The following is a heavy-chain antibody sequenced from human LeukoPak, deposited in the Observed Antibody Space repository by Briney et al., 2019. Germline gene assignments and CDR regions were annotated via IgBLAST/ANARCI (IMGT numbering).Heavy chain of an antibody. CDR3: ARGGGATVDY. V-gene: IGHV3-74*01. CDR1: GFTFSSYW. D-gene: IGHD1-26*01. CDR2: INSDGGST. J-gene: IGHJ4*02. Sequence: PGGSLTLSCAASGFTFSSYWMYWVAQAPGKGLVWVSRINSDGGSTTYADPVKGRFTISRDNAKDTLYLQVNSLRAEETAVYYCARGGGATVDYWGQGTLVTVSS.